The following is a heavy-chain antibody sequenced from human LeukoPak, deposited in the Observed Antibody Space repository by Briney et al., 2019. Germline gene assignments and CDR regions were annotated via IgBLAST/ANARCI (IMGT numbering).Heavy chain of an antibody. CDR1: GYTFTDYY. J-gene: IGHJ5*02. V-gene: IGHV1-69-2*01. CDR2: VDPEDGET. CDR3: ATSFPYYYDSSGHYTRYNWFDP. D-gene: IGHD3-22*01. Sequence: ASVKISCKVSGYTFTDYYMHWVRQAPGKGLEWMGLVDPEDGETIYAEKFQGRVTITADTSTDTAYMELSSLRSEDTAVYYCATSFPYYYDSSGHYTRYNWFDPWGQGTLVTVSS.